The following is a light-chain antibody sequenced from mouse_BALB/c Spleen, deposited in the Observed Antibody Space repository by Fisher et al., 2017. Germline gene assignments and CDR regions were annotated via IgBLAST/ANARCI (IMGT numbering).Light chain of an antibody. J-gene: IGKJ5*01. CDR3: QQWSSNPLT. Sequence: DIVITQTPAIMSASPGEKITITCSASSSISSNYLHWYQQKPGFSPKLLIYRTSNLASGVPARFSGSGSGTSYSLTISSMEAEDAATYYCQQWSSNPLTFGAGTKLELK. CDR1: SSISSNY. V-gene: IGKV4-91*01. CDR2: RTS.